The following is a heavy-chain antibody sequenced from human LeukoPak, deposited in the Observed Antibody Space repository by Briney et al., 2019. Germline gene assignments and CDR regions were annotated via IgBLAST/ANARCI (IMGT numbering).Heavy chain of an antibody. CDR1: GYTFTGYY. V-gene: IGHV1-2*02. J-gene: IGHJ6*03. CDR2: INPNSGGT. D-gene: IGHD5-12*01. Sequence: ASVKVSCKASGYTFTGYYMHWVRQAPGQGLEWMGWINPNSGGTNYAQKFQGRVTMTRDTSISTAYMELSRLRSDDTAVYYCARSSLVGGYDYAFEEWYYYMDVWGKGTTVTVSS. CDR3: ARSSLVGGYDYAFEEWYYYMDV.